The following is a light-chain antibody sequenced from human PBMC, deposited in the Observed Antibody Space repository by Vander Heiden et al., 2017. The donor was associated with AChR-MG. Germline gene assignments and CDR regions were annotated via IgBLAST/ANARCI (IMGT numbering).Light chain of an antibody. J-gene: IGLJ2*01. CDR2: RDS. CDR3: QVWDSSTEV. V-gene: IGLV3-9*01. Sequence: SYELTQPLSVSVALGQTARITCGGNNIGSKKVHWYKQKPGQAPVLVIYRDSNRPSGIPERFSGSNSGNTATLTISRAQAGDEADYYCQVWDSSTEVFGGGTKLTGL. CDR1: NIGSKK.